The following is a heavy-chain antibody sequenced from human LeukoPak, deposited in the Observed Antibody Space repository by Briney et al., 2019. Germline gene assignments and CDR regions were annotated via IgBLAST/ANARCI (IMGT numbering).Heavy chain of an antibody. Sequence: PSETLSLTCTVSGGSISTKSYIWSWIRQPAGKGLEWIGRIYSSGSTNYNPSLKSRVTISVDTSKNHFSLKLSSVTAADTAVYYCAGYYHGSGTLTDYWGRGTLVTVSS. D-gene: IGHD3-10*01. CDR3: AGYYHGSGTLTDY. V-gene: IGHV4-61*02. J-gene: IGHJ4*02. CDR1: GGSISTKSYI. CDR2: IYSSGST.